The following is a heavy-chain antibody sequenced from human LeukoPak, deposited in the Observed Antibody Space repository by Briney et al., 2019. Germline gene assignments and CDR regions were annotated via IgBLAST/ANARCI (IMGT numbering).Heavy chain of an antibody. CDR1: GFTFSSYW. J-gene: IGHJ6*03. V-gene: IGHV3-7*01. CDR3: ARVEQLVRYSYYYYSMDV. D-gene: IGHD6-13*01. CDR2: IKQDGSEK. Sequence: PGGSLRLSCAASGFTFSSYWMSWVRQAPGKGLEWVANIKQDGSEKYYVDSVKGRFTISRDNAKNSLYLQMNSLRAEDTAVYYCARVEQLVRYSYYYYSMDVWGKGTTVTVSS.